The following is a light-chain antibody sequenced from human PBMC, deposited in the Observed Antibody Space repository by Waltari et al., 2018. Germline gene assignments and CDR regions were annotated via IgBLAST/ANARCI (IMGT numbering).Light chain of an antibody. J-gene: IGKJ1*01. CDR2: DAS. Sequence: EIVLTPSPGTLSLSPGDKATLSCRASQSVGRFLAWYQKKPGQAPRLLIYDASTRASGIPDRFSGSGSGTDFSLTISRLEPEDFAVYFCQKYVNLPATFGQGTKVEIQ. CDR1: QSVGRF. V-gene: IGKV3-20*01. CDR3: QKYVNLPAT.